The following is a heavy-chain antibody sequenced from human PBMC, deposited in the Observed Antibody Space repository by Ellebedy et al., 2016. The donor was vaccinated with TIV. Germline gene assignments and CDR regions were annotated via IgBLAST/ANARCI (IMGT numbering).Heavy chain of an antibody. CDR2: ISSSSSYI. CDR3: ARAPDTSGYYYIIGGFDP. V-gene: IGHV3-21*01. D-gene: IGHD3-22*01. Sequence: GGSLRLSXAASGFTFSSYSMNWVRQAPGQGLEWVSSISSSSSYIYYADSVKGRFTISRDNAKNSLYLQMNSLRAEDTDVYYCARAPDTSGYYYIIGGFDPWGQGTLVTVSS. J-gene: IGHJ5*02. CDR1: GFTFSSYS.